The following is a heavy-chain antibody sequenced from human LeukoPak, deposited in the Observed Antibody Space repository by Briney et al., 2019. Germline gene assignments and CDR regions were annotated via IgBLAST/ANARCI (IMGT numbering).Heavy chain of an antibody. D-gene: IGHD2-15*01. V-gene: IGHV3-30*02. CDR3: FTGFNTKDDNFDY. CDR2: IRYDGSNK. Sequence: GGSLRLSCAASEFILTTYGMHWVRQAPGKGLEWVAFIRYDGSNKYYADSVKGRFTISRDNSKNTIYLQMNSLRTEDTAVYYCFTGFNTKDDNFDYWGQGTLVTVSS. J-gene: IGHJ4*02. CDR1: EFILTTYG.